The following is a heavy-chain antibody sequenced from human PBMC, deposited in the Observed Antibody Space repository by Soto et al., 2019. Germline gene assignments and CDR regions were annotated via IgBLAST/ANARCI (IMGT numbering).Heavy chain of an antibody. V-gene: IGHV4-39*01. D-gene: IGHD2-21*02. J-gene: IGHJ4*02. CDR3: ARLPTGGDYYVPFFDY. CDR1: GGSISSSSYY. CDR2: IYYSGST. Sequence: SETLSLTCTVSGGSISSSSYYWGWIRQPPGKGLEWIGSIYYSGSTYHNPSLKSRVTISVDTSKNQFSLKLSSVTAADTAVYYCARLPTGGDYYVPFFDYWCQGTLVTVFS.